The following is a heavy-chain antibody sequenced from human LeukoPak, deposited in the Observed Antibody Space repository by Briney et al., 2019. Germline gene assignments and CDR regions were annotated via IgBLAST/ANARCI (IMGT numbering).Heavy chain of an antibody. Sequence: ASVKVSCKASGYTLTGHYIHWVRQAPGQGLDYMGWINPNSGGTNYAQKFQGRVTMTRDTSGNTAYMELSSLKSDDTAVYYCARAGTSSSPLHFDYWGQGTLVTVSS. CDR1: GYTLTGHY. CDR3: ARAGTSSSPLHFDY. J-gene: IGHJ4*02. CDR2: INPNSGGT. V-gene: IGHV1-2*02. D-gene: IGHD6-6*01.